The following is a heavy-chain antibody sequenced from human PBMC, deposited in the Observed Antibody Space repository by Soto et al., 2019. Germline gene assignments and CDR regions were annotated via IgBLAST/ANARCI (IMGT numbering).Heavy chain of an antibody. Sequence: GVLRLSCAASGFAFSSYWMNWVRQAPGRGLEWVADIKQDESEKYYVGSVKGRLTISRDNAKNSLYLQMDSLRAEDTAVYYCARGDYFDRRFDYWGRGTLVTVSS. CDR1: GFAFSSYW. D-gene: IGHD3-22*01. CDR2: IKQDESEK. V-gene: IGHV3-7*03. J-gene: IGHJ4*02. CDR3: ARGDYFDRRFDY.